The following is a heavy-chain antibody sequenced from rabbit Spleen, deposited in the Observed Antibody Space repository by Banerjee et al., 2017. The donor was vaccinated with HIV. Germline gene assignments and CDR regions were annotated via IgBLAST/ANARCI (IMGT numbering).Heavy chain of an antibody. J-gene: IGHJ4*01. Sequence: QEQLVESGGDLVKPEGSLALTCTASGFSFSSSYWICWVRQAPGKGLEWIAYVDTGDGSTYYANWAKGRFTISKTSSTTVTLQMTSLTVADTATYFCARDAGTYDYIDGYFNLWGPGTLVTVS. V-gene: IGHV1S45*01. CDR2: VDTGDGST. CDR3: ARDAGTYDYIDGYFNL. D-gene: IGHD4-2*01. CDR1: GFSFSSSYW.